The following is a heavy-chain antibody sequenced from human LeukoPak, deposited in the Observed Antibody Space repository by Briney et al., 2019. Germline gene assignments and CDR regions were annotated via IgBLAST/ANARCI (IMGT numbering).Heavy chain of an antibody. V-gene: IGHV4-34*01. CDR2: INHSGST. D-gene: IGHD2-2*01. J-gene: IGHJ4*02. CDR3: ARGRMGYQLLWEFDY. CDR1: GGSFSGYY. Sequence: KASETLSLTCAVYGGSFSGYYWSWIRQPPGKGLEWIGEINHSGSTNYNPSLKSRVTISVDTSKNQFSLKLSSVTAADTAVYYCARGRMGYQLLWEFDYWGQGTLVTVSS.